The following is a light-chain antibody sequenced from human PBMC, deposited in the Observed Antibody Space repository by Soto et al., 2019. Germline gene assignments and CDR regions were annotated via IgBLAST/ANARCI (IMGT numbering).Light chain of an antibody. CDR1: KLGNKY. CDR3: QAWDNSVV. Sequence: SYELTQPPSVSVSPGQTASITCSGNKLGNKYTSWYQQKPGQSPVLVIYQDTKRPSGIPERFSGSNSGNTATLTISGTQAMDEADYYCQAWDNSVVFGGGTTLTV. J-gene: IGLJ2*01. V-gene: IGLV3-1*01. CDR2: QDT.